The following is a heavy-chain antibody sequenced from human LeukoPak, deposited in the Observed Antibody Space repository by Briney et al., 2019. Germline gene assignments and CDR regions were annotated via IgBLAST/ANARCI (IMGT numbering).Heavy chain of an antibody. D-gene: IGHD3-22*01. V-gene: IGHV3-7*04. CDR3: ARRGAAYYDRSGYIVGRFDY. Sequence: GGSLRLSCAASGFTFSSYWMSWVRQAPGKGLEWVANIKQDGSEIYYVDSVKGRFTISRDNAKNSLYPQMTSLRAGDTAVYYCARRGAAYYDRSGYIVGRFDYWGQGTLVTVSS. CDR1: GFTFSSYW. J-gene: IGHJ4*02. CDR2: IKQDGSEI.